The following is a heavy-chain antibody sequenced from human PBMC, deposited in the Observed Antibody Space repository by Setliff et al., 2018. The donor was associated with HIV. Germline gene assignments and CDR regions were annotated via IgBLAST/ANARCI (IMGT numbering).Heavy chain of an antibody. D-gene: IGHD3-10*01. V-gene: IGHV4-4*09. CDR3: VRHDDRTHMNVIKGFDI. Sequence: LSLTCTVSAGSISSYYWTWIRQPPGKGLEWIGYISTRGGTTYNPSLKSRVTISVDTSKNQFSLKLSSVTAADTAVYYCVRHDDRTHMNVIKGFDIWGQGTMVTVSS. CDR2: ISTRGGT. J-gene: IGHJ3*02. CDR1: AGSISSYY.